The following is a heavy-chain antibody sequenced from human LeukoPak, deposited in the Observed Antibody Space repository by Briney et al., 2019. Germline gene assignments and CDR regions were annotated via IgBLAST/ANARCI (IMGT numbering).Heavy chain of an antibody. D-gene: IGHD3-10*01. CDR2: INPRGGST. CDR1: GYIFTTYF. J-gene: IGHJ4*02. Sequence: ASVKVSCKASGYIFTTYFMHWLRQAPGQGPEWMGIINPRGGSTDYAQKFQDRITMTSDTSTSTVYMELSSLRSEDTAVYYCARTRLRYGSGSYWDPFDYWGQGTLVTVSS. CDR3: ARTRLRYGSGSYWDPFDY. V-gene: IGHV1-46*01.